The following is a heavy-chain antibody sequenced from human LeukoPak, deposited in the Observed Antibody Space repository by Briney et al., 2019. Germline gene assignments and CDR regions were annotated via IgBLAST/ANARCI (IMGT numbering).Heavy chain of an antibody. Sequence: GGSLRLSCAASGFTFSSYAMSWVRQAPGKGLECISGFSGSGGSTYYADSVKGRFTISRDNSKNTPYLQMNSLGAEDTAIYYCAKDRTGTTGADWFEPWGRGTLVTVSS. CDR3: AKDRTGTTGADWFEP. D-gene: IGHD1-1*01. CDR1: GFTFSSYA. CDR2: FSGSGGST. J-gene: IGHJ5*02. V-gene: IGHV3-23*01.